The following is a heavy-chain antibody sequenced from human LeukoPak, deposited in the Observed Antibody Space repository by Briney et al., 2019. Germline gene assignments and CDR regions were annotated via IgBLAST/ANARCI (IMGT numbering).Heavy chain of an antibody. J-gene: IGHJ4*02. Sequence: GGSLRLSCAASGFTFSSSAMSRVRQAPGKGLEWVSAISASGSSAYYADSVKGRFTVSRDNSKNTLYLQMTSLRAEDTAEYYCAREDRGYDYDFWGQGTLVTVSS. CDR1: GFTFSSSA. CDR3: AREDRGYDYDF. CDR2: ISASGSSA. D-gene: IGHD5-12*01. V-gene: IGHV3-23*01.